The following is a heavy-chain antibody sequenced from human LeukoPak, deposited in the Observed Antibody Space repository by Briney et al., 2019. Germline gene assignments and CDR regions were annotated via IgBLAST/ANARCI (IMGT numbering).Heavy chain of an antibody. Sequence: PGGSLRLSCAASGFTFSSYAMSWVRQAPGKGLEWVSAISGSGGSTYYADSVKGRFTISRDNSKNTLYLQMNSLRAEDTAVYYCAKESPAVGGTSNWFDPWGQGTLVTVSS. V-gene: IGHV3-23*01. J-gene: IGHJ5*02. CDR2: ISGSGGST. CDR3: AKESPAVGGTSNWFDP. D-gene: IGHD6-19*01. CDR1: GFTFSSYA.